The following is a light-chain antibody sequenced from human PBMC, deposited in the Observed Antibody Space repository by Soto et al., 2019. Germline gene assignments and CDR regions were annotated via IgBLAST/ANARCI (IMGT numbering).Light chain of an antibody. J-gene: IGLJ1*01. CDR3: QSCDSSLSVI. Sequence: QSVLTQPPSVSGAPGQRVTISCTGSSSNIGAGYDVHWYQQLPGTAPKLLIYGNSNRPSGVPDRLSGSKSGTSASLAITGLQAEDEADYYCQSCDSSLSVIFGTGTKVPVL. CDR2: GNS. CDR1: SSNIGAGYD. V-gene: IGLV1-40*01.